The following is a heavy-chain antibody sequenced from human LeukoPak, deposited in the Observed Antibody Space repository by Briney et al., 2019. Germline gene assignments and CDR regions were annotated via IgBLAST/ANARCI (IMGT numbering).Heavy chain of an antibody. J-gene: IGHJ4*02. CDR1: GGSFSGYY. CDR2: INHSGST. CDR3: ARVGHPNYVDY. Sequence: SETLSLTCAVYGGSFSGYYWSWIRQPPGKGLEWIGEINHSGSTNYNPSLKSRVTISVDTSKNQFSLKLSSVTAADTAVYYCARVGHPNYVDYWGQGTLVAVSS. V-gene: IGHV4-34*01. D-gene: IGHD3-10*01.